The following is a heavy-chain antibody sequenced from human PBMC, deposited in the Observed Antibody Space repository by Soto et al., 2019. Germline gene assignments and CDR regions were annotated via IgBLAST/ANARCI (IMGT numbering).Heavy chain of an antibody. CDR2: IYYSGST. V-gene: IGHV4-59*01. CDR1: GGSISSYY. Sequence: SDTLSLTCTVSGGSISSYYWSWIRQPPGKGLEWIGYIYYSGSTNYNPPLKSRVTISVDTSKNQFSLKLSSVTAADTAVYYCARADTVTTIYFDYWGQGTLVTVSS. D-gene: IGHD4-17*01. J-gene: IGHJ4*02. CDR3: ARADTVTTIYFDY.